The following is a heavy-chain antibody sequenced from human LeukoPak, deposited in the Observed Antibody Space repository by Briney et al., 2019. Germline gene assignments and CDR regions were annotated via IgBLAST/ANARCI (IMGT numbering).Heavy chain of an antibody. Sequence: GGSLRLSCAASGFTFRSYSMNWVRQAPGKGLEWVSYITSNSGYIYYADSMKGRFTISRDNAKNSLYLQMNSLRAEDTAVYYCARVRIAPYAWATDFDYWGQGTLATVSS. CDR1: GFTFRSYS. D-gene: IGHD1-14*01. CDR3: ARVRIAPYAWATDFDY. J-gene: IGHJ4*02. CDR2: ITSNSGYI. V-gene: IGHV3-21*06.